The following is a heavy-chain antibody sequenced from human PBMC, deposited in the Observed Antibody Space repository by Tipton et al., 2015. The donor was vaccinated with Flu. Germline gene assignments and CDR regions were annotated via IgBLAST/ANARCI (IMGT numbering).Heavy chain of an antibody. CDR2: IYYSGST. J-gene: IGHJ3*02. V-gene: IGHV4-59*08. CDR1: GGSISSYY. Sequence: GLVKPSETLSLTCTVSGGSISSYYWSWIRQPPGKGLEWIGYIYYSGSTNYNPSLKSRVTISVDTSKNQFSLKLSSVTAADTAVYYCARHTPGLAADAFDIWGQGTMVTVSS. D-gene: IGHD6-19*01. CDR3: ARHTPGLAADAFDI.